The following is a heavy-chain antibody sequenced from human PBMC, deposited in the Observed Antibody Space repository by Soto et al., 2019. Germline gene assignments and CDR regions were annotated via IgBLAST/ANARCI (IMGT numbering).Heavy chain of an antibody. J-gene: IGHJ4*02. CDR1: GGTFSSYA. V-gene: IGHV1-69*06. Sequence: ASVKVSCKASGGTFSSYAISWVRQAPGQGLEWMGGIIPIFGTANYAQKFQGRVTITADKSTSTAYMELSSLRSEDTAVYYCATIYYYDSSGYRWFDYWGQGTLVTVS. D-gene: IGHD3-22*01. CDR3: ATIYYYDSSGYRWFDY. CDR2: IIPIFGTA.